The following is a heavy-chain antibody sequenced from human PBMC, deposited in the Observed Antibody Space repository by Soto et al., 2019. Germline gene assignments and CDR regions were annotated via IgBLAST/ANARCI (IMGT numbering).Heavy chain of an antibody. V-gene: IGHV3-15*07. CDR2: IKSKGHGGTT. D-gene: IGHD3-22*01. CDR3: TTDSYTSVIVVRFDY. J-gene: IGHJ4*01. CDR1: GFTFSNAW. Sequence: GGSLRLSCAASGFTFSNAWINWVRQAPGKGLEWVGRIKSKGHGGTTDFAAPVRGRFAISRDDSRNLVYMQMNSLNTEDTAVYYCTTDSYTSVIVVRFDYWGHGTLVTVSS.